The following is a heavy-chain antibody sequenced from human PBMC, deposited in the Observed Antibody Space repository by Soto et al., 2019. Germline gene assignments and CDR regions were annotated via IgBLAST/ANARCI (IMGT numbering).Heavy chain of an antibody. CDR3: GRGLGGGWYYFDY. J-gene: IGHJ4*02. D-gene: IGHD6-19*01. CDR1: GYTFINYG. CDR2: ITVNSGNT. V-gene: IGHV1-18*01. Sequence: ASVKVSCKASGYTFINYGIGWVRQAPGQGLEWMGWITVNSGNTNYPQKFQGRVTMTTDTSTSTAYMELRSLTSDDTAVYYCGRGLGGGWYYFDYWGPGTLVTVSS.